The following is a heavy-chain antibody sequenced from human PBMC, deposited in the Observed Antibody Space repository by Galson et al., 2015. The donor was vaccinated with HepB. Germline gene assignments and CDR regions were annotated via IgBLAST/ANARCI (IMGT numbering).Heavy chain of an antibody. CDR2: TYYRSKWYN. CDR1: GDSVSSNSAA. J-gene: IGHJ6*03. D-gene: IGHD3-3*01. V-gene: IGHV6-1*01. Sequence: CAISGDSVSSNSAAWNWIRQSPSRGLEWLGRTYYRSKWYNDYAVSVKSRITINPDTSKNQFSLQLNSVTPEDTAVYYCARDEWLSSYYYYYYYMDVWGKGTTVTVSS. CDR3: ARDEWLSSYYYYYYYMDV.